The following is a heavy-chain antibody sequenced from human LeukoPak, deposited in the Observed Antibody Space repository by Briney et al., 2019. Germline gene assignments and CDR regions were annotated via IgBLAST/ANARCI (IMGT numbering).Heavy chain of an antibody. CDR2: ISSRSSPI. J-gene: IGHJ4*02. CDR1: GFTFSNYI. Sequence: PGGSLRPSCAASGFTFSNYIMNWVRQAPGKGLEWLSYISSRSSPIYYADSVKGRFTISRDNAKNSLYLQMNSLRDEDTGVYYCARVNWNDVGSFDYWGQGTLVTVSS. D-gene: IGHD1-20*01. V-gene: IGHV3-48*02. CDR3: ARVNWNDVGSFDY.